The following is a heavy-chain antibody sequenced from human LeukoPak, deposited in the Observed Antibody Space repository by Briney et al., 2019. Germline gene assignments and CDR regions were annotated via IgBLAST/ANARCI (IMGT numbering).Heavy chain of an antibody. V-gene: IGHV4-59*08. CDR2: IYYSGST. J-gene: IGHJ5*02. CDR3: ARHTGGSYYSP. CDR1: GGSISSYY. D-gene: IGHD1-26*01. Sequence: PSETLSPTCTVSGGSISSYYWSWIRRPPGKGLEWIGYIYYSGSTNYNPSLKSRVTISVDTSKNQFSLKLSSVTAADTAVYYCARHTGGSYYSPWGQGTLVTVSS.